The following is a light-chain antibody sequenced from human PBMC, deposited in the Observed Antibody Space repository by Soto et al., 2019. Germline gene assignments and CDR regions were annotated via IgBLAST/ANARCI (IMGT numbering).Light chain of an antibody. J-gene: IGKJ4*01. CDR1: QSVNNN. V-gene: IGKV3-15*01. CDR3: QQYINWPPLT. CDR2: GAS. Sequence: EIILTQSPASLSVSPGERATLSCRASQSVNNNLAWYQQKRGQAPRLLIYGASTRATGIPGRFRGSGSGTEFTLTITSLQSEDFAVYFCQQYINWPPLTFGGGTKVEIK.